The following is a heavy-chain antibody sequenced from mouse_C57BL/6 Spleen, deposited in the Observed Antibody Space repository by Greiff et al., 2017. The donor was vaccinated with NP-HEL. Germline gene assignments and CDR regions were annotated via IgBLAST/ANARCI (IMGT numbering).Heavy chain of an antibody. CDR2: IDPETGGT. V-gene: IGHV1-15*01. CDR3: TETAQARAWFAY. J-gene: IGHJ3*01. D-gene: IGHD3-2*02. Sequence: QVQLQQSGAELVRPGASVTLSCKASGYTFTDYEMHWVKQTPVPGLEWIGAIDPETGGTAYNQKFKGKAILTADKSSSTAYMELRSLTSEDSAVYYCTETAQARAWFAYWGQGTLVTVSA. CDR1: GYTFTDYE.